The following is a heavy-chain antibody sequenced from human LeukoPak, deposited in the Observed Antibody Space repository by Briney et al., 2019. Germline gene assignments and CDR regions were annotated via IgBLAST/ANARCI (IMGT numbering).Heavy chain of an antibody. CDR1: GFTFSSYA. D-gene: IGHD3-16*01. CDR3: ARDVMARMGWLDP. J-gene: IGHJ5*02. V-gene: IGHV3-30-3*01. CDR2: ISYDGSNK. Sequence: GGSLRLSCAASGFTFSSYAMHWVRQAPGKGLEWVAVISYDGSNKYYADSVKGRFTISRDNSKNTLYLQMNSLRAEDTAVYFCARDVMARMGWLDPWGQGTRVTVSS.